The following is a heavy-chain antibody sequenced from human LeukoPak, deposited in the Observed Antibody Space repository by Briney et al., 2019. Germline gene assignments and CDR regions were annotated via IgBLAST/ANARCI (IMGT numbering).Heavy chain of an antibody. D-gene: IGHD6-19*01. V-gene: IGHV4-39*01. CDR1: GGSITSTSFY. CDR3: ARHFPETGSWYSSGWYADYYYGMDV. CDR2: IFSTGDT. Sequence: SETLSLTCTVSGGSITSTSFYWGWIRQPPGKGLEWIGSIFSTGDTYYNSSLQSRSTISVDTSKNQFSLRLSSVTAADTAVYYCARHFPETGSWYSSGWYADYYYGMDVWGQGTTVTVSS. J-gene: IGHJ6*02.